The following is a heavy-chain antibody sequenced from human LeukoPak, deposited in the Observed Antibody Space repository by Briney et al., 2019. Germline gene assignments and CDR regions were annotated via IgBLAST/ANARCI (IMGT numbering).Heavy chain of an antibody. CDR1: GGSISSSNW. D-gene: IGHD1-26*01. J-gene: IGHJ5*02. CDR3: ARTGATNWFDP. V-gene: IGHV4-4*02. Sequence: SETLSLTCAVSGGSISSSNWWGWVRQPPGKGLEWIGEIYHSGSTNYNPSPKSRVTISVDKSKNQFSLKLSSVTAADTAVYYCARTGATNWFDPWGQGTLVTVSS. CDR2: IYHSGST.